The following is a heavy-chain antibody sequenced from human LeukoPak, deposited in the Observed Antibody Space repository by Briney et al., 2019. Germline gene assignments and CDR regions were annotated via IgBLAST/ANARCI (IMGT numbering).Heavy chain of an antibody. CDR3: IVVVEPPDSDGFDV. D-gene: IGHD1-14*01. V-gene: IGHV3-74*01. J-gene: IGHJ3*01. CDR1: GFTFGNSW. Sequence: GGSLRLSCAASGFTFGNSWVHWVRQAPGKGLVWVSLINADGSTTSYAGSVKGRFTISRDNARNTLSLEMNSLTIEDTAVYYCIVVVEPPDSDGFDVWGQGTMITVSS. CDR2: INADGSTT.